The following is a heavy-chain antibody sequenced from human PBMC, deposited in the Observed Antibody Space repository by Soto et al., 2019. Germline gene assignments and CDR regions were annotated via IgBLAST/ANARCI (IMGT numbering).Heavy chain of an antibody. J-gene: IGHJ4*02. CDR1: GGSISSYY. CDR3: ARVTFGGVTSFDY. D-gene: IGHD3-16*01. V-gene: IGHV4-59*01. CDR2: IYYSGST. Sequence: SETLSLTCTVSGGSISSYYWSWIRQPPGRGLEWIGYIYYSGSTNYNPSLKSRVTISVDTSKNQFSLKLSSVTAADTAVYYCARVTFGGVTSFDYWGQGTLVTVSS.